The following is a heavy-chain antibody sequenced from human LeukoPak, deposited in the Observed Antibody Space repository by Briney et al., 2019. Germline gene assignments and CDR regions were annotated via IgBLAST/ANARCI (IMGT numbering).Heavy chain of an antibody. CDR2: IYYSGST. J-gene: IGHJ4*02. CDR1: GGSISSYY. V-gene: IGHV4-59*01. D-gene: IGHD5-12*01. Sequence: SETLSLTCTVSGGSISSYYWSWIRQPPGKGLEWIGYIYYSGSTNYKSSLKSRVTISVDTSKNQFSLKLSSVTAAVTAVYYCANPSGGGGSVFDYWGQGTTVTVSS. CDR3: ANPSGGGGSVFDY.